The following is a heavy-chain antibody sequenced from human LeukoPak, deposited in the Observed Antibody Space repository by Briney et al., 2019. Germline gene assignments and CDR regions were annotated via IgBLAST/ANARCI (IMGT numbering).Heavy chain of an antibody. CDR1: GFTFSDYY. V-gene: IGHV3-11*01. CDR2: ISSSGSTI. Sequence: GGSLRLXCAASGFTFSDYYMSWIRQAPGKGLEWVSYISSSGSTIYYADSVKGRFTISRDNAKNSLYLQMNSLRAEDTAVYYCARARNYDFWSGYYEYYFDYWGQGTLVTVSS. CDR3: ARARNYDFWSGYYEYYFDY. D-gene: IGHD3-3*01. J-gene: IGHJ4*02.